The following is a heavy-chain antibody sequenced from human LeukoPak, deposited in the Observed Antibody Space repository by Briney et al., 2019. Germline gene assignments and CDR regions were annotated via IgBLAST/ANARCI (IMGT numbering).Heavy chain of an antibody. J-gene: IGHJ4*02. V-gene: IGHV3-23*05. CDR3: ARGGGVEAAMALDY. CDR2: INTSGRRT. CDR1: GFTFSSFA. Sequence: GGSLRLSCAASGFTFSSFAMSWVRQAPGKGLEWVSSINTSGRRTYYADAVKGRFTISRDNSKNTVSLIMNRLRADDTAVYYCARGGGVEAAMALDYWGQGTLVAVSS. D-gene: IGHD5-18*01.